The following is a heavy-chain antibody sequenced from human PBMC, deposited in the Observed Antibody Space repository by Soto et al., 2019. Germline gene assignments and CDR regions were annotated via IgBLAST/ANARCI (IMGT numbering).Heavy chain of an antibody. Sequence: QVQLVASGGGLVKPGGALRLSCAASEFTFRDYYMSLIRQAPGKGLEWVSYISSSGSTIYYAEYVKVKFTISRDNAKKSLYLQMISLGAKDTAVYDCASVAARGEECFDLWGQGTLVTVSS. CDR2: ISSSGSTI. D-gene: IGHD2-15*01. V-gene: IGHV3-11*01. CDR1: EFTFRDYY. CDR3: ASVAARGEECFDL. J-gene: IGHJ5*02.